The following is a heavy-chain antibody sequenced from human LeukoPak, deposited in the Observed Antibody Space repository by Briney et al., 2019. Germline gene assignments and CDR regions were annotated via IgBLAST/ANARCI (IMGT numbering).Heavy chain of an antibody. Sequence: PSETLSLTCTVSGGSISSYYWSWIRQPPGKGPEWIGYVYSSGSTRYNPSLESRVTISVDTSKNQLSLKLRSVTAADTAVYYCARLTRLGQSSGPFNNYAMDVWGQGTTVTVSS. D-gene: IGHD3-16*02. V-gene: IGHV4-59*01. CDR2: VYSSGST. J-gene: IGHJ6*02. CDR1: GGSISSYY. CDR3: ARLTRLGQSSGPFNNYAMDV.